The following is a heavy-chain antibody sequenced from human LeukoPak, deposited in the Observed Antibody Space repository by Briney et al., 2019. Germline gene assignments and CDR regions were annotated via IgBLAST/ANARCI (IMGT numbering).Heavy chain of an antibody. CDR1: GYTFTSYD. J-gene: IGHJ4*02. V-gene: IGHV1-8*01. Sequence: ASVNVSCKASGYTFTSYDINWVRQAPGQGLEWMGWMNPNSGNTGYAQKFQGRVTMTRNTSISTAYMGLSSLRSEDTAVYYCARHVRVIAAYDYWGQGTLVTVSS. CDR3: ARHVRVIAAYDY. D-gene: IGHD6-13*01. CDR2: MNPNSGNT.